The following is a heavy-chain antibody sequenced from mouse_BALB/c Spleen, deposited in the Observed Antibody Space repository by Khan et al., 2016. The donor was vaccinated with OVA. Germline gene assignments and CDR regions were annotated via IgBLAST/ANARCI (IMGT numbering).Heavy chain of an antibody. CDR3: TRYRSDY. Sequence: QVQLQQSGAELAKPGASVKMSCKASGYTFTTYWMHWVKQRPGQGLEWIGYINPTSGYTDYNEKFKERAKLSADKSSSTAYMQLSSLTSEDSAVYDCTRYRSDYWGQGTTLTVSS. V-gene: IGHV1-7*01. CDR1: GYTFTTYW. CDR2: INPTSGYT. J-gene: IGHJ2*01. D-gene: IGHD2-12*01.